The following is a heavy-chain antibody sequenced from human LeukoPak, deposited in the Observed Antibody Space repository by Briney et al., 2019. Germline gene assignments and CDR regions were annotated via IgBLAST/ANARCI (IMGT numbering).Heavy chain of an antibody. D-gene: IGHD3-10*01. V-gene: IGHV1-18*01. Sequence: ASVKVSCKASGYTFSSYGISWVRQGPGQGLEWMGWISAYNGNTNNAQKLQGRVTMTTDTSTSTAYMELRSLRSDDTAVYYCARARLLWFGEQCYLDVWGKGTTVTVSS. J-gene: IGHJ6*03. CDR2: ISAYNGNT. CDR1: GYTFSSYG. CDR3: ARARLLWFGEQCYLDV.